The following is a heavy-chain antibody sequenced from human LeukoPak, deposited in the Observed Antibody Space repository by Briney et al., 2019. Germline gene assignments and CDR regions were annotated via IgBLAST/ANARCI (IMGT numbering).Heavy chain of an antibody. Sequence: ASVKVSCKPSGYTFTSFPINWVRQAPGQGLEWMGWINTNTGNPTYAQGFTGRFVFSLDTSVSTAYLQISGLKAEDTAVYYCARGLSDYYYDSSGYPLWGQGTLVTVSS. V-gene: IGHV7-4-1*02. J-gene: IGHJ4*02. D-gene: IGHD3-22*01. CDR2: INTNTGNP. CDR1: GYTFTSFP. CDR3: ARGLSDYYYDSSGYPL.